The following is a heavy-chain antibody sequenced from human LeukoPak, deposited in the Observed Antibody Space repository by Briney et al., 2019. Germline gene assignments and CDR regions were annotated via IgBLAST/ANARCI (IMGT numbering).Heavy chain of an antibody. CDR2: IYYSGST. D-gene: IGHD5-18*01. CDR1: GGSISSYY. Sequence: PSETLSLTCTVSGGSISSYYWSWIRQPPGKGLEWIGYIYYSGSTTYNPSLKSRVTISVDTSKKQYSLKLSSVTAADTAVYYCVRNHVDTAMVDYWGQGTLVTVSS. J-gene: IGHJ4*02. CDR3: VRNHVDTAMVDY. V-gene: IGHV4-59*08.